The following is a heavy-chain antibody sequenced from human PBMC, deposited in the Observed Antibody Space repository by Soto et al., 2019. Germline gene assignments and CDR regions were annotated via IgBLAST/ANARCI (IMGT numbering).Heavy chain of an antibody. CDR2: IYYSGST. J-gene: IGHJ4*02. V-gene: IGHV4-31*03. CDR3: ARDLADYGDYVGGFDY. CDR1: GGSISSGGYY. D-gene: IGHD4-17*01. Sequence: SETLSLTCTVSGGSISSGGYYWSWIRQHPGKGLEWIGYIYYSGSTYYNPSLKSRVTISVDTSKNQFSLKLSSVTAADTAVYYCARDLADYGDYVGGFDYWGQGTLVTVSS.